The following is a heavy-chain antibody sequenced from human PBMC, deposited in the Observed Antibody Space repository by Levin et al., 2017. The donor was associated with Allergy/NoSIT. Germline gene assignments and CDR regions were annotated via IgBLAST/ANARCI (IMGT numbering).Heavy chain of an antibody. Sequence: SVKVSCKASGGTFSSYAISWVRQAPGQGLEWMGRIIPILGIANYAQKFQGRVTITADKSTSTAYMELSSLRSEDTAVYYCARDQDDILTGLYYYGMDGWGQGTTVTVSS. CDR3: ARDQDDILTGLYYYGMDG. CDR1: GGTFSSYA. J-gene: IGHJ6*02. D-gene: IGHD3-9*01. V-gene: IGHV1-69*04. CDR2: IIPILGIA.